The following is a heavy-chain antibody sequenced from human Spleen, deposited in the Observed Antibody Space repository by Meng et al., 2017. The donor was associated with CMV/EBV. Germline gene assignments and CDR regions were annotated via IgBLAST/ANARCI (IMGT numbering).Heavy chain of an antibody. CDR1: GFTFSSYG. D-gene: IGHD6-13*01. V-gene: IGHV4-34*01. CDR2: INHSGST. Sequence: ESLKISCAASGFTFSSYGMHWIRQPPGKGLEWIGEINHSGSTNYNPSLKSRVTISVDTSKNQFSLKLSSVTAADTAVYYCAREGEAAAGSKYYFDYWGQGTLVTVSS. J-gene: IGHJ4*02. CDR3: AREGEAAAGSKYYFDY.